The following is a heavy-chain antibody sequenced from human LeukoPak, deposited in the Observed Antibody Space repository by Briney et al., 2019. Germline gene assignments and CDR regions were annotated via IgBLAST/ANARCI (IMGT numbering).Heavy chain of an antibody. Sequence: SVKVSCKASGGTFSSYAVSWVRQAPGQGLEWMGGIIPIFGTANYAQKFQGRVTITTDESTSTAYMELSSLRSEDTAVYYCARSDVEMATITYFDYWGQGTLVTVSS. CDR3: ARSDVEMATITYFDY. V-gene: IGHV1-69*05. J-gene: IGHJ4*02. CDR1: GGTFSSYA. CDR2: IIPIFGTA. D-gene: IGHD5-24*01.